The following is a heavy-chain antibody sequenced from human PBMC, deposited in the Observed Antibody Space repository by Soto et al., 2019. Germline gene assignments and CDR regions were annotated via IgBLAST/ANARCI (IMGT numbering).Heavy chain of an antibody. Sequence: QVQLVESGGGVVQPGRSPRLSCAASGFTFSSYGMHWVRQAPGKGLEWVAVISYDGSNKYYADSVKGRFTISRDNSKNTLYLQMNSLRAEDTAVYYCAKDFYCSGGSCYKGHDAFDIWGQGTMVTVSS. CDR3: AKDFYCSGGSCYKGHDAFDI. D-gene: IGHD2-15*01. CDR2: ISYDGSNK. CDR1: GFTFSSYG. V-gene: IGHV3-30*18. J-gene: IGHJ3*02.